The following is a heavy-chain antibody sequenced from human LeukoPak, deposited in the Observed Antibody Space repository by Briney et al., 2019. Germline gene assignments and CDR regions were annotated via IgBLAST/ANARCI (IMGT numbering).Heavy chain of an antibody. CDR2: ISYDGSNK. D-gene: IGHD3-22*01. J-gene: IGHJ3*02. V-gene: IGHV3-30*04. CDR1: GFTFSSYV. CDR3: ARGDYYDSSGYYCCAFDI. Sequence: PGGSLRLSCAASGFTFSSYVMHWVRQAPGKGLEGVALISYDGSNKYYADSVKGRFTISRDNSKNTLYLQMNSLRAEDTAVYYCARGDYYDSSGYYCCAFDIWGQGTMVTVSS.